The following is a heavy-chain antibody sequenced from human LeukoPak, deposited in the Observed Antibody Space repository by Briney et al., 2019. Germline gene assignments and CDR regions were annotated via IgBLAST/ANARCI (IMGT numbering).Heavy chain of an antibody. D-gene: IGHD3-10*02. J-gene: IGHJ6*04. CDR3: AELGITMIGGV. V-gene: IGHV3-7*01. CDR2: IKQDGSEK. CDR1: EFTFITYW. Sequence: GGSLRLSCAASEFTFITYWMSWVRQAPGRGLEWVANIKQDGSEKYYVDSVKGRFTISRDNAKNSLYLQMNSLRAGDTAVYYCAELGITMIGGVWGKGTTVTISS.